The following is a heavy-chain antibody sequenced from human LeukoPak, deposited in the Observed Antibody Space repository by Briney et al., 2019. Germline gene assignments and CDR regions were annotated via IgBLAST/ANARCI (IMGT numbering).Heavy chain of an antibody. Sequence: ASVKVSCKASGYTFTGYYMHWVRQAPGQGLEWMGWINPNSGGTNYAQKFQGRVTMTRDTSISTAYMELSRLRSDDTAVYYCARVDGSGGGYFDYWGQGTLVTVSS. CDR1: GYTFTGYY. CDR2: INPNSGGT. D-gene: IGHD3-10*01. J-gene: IGHJ4*02. V-gene: IGHV1-2*02. CDR3: ARVDGSGGGYFDY.